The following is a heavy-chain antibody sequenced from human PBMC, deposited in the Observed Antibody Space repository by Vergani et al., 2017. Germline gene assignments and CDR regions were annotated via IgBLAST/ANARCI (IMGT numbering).Heavy chain of an antibody. CDR1: GDRVANKSAG. D-gene: IGHD3-22*01. V-gene: IGHV6-1*01. CDR3: AREDISLTVEGANYLDI. Sequence: QVQLHQSGPGLVKPSQPLSLTCAISGDRVANKSAGWNWIRQSPSRGLEWLGRTYFMSKWYNDYAASVKSRMTINSDTSKNLFSLQLQSVTPQDTAVYYCAREDISLTVEGANYLDIWGKGTTVTVSS. J-gene: IGHJ6*03. CDR2: TYFMSKWYN.